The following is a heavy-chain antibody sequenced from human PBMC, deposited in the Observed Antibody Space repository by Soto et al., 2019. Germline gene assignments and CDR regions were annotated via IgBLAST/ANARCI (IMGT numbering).Heavy chain of an antibody. CDR2: IIPIFGTA. V-gene: IGHV1-69*13. J-gene: IGHJ5*02. CDR1: GGTFSSYA. CDR3: AREVYGSGWYRHNLFDP. D-gene: IGHD6-19*01. Sequence: VKVSCKASGGTFSSYAISWVRQAPGQGLEWMGGIIPIFGTANYAQKFQGRVTITADESTSTAYMELSSLRSEDTAVYYCAREVYGSGWYRHNLFDPCGQGTLVPVSS.